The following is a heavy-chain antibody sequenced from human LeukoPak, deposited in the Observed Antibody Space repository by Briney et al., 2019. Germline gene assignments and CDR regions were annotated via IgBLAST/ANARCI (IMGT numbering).Heavy chain of an antibody. J-gene: IGHJ4*02. CDR1: GGSISSSSYY. V-gene: IGHV4-39*07. Sequence: SETLSLTCTASGGSISSSSYYWGWLRQPQGKGREWIGSIYYSGSTYYNPSLKSRVTISVDTSKNQFSLKLSSVTAADTAVYYCARVAGGYSYGYPDYWGQGTLVTVSS. D-gene: IGHD5-18*01. CDR3: ARVAGGYSYGYPDY. CDR2: IYYSGST.